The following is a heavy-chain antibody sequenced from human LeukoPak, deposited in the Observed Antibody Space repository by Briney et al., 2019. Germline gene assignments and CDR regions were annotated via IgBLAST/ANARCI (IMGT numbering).Heavy chain of an antibody. J-gene: IGHJ6*02. Sequence: SETLSLTRTVSGGSISSYYWSWIRQPPGKGLEWIGYIYYSGSTNYNPSLKSRVTISVDTSKNQFSLKLSSVTAADTAVYYCARADYGDYYYGMDVWGQGTTVTVSS. V-gene: IGHV4-59*01. CDR1: GGSISSYY. D-gene: IGHD4-17*01. CDR3: ARADYGDYYYGMDV. CDR2: IYYSGST.